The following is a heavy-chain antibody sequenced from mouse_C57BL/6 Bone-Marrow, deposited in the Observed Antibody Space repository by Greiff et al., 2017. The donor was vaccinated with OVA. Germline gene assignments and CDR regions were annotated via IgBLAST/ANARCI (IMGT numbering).Heavy chain of an antibody. D-gene: IGHD1-1*01. V-gene: IGHV1-81*01. CDR2: IYPRSGNT. J-gene: IGHJ3*01. Sequence: VQLQQSGAELARPGASVKLSCKASGYTFTSYGISWVKQRTGQGLEWIGEIYPRSGNTYYNEKFKGKATLTADKSSSTAYMELRSLTSEDSAVYFCAKERGNYYGSSSFAYWGQGTLVTVSA. CDR3: AKERGNYYGSSSFAY. CDR1: GYTFTSYG.